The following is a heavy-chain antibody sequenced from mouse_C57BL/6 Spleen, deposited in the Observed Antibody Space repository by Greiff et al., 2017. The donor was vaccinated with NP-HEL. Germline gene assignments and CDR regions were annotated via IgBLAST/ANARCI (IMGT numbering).Heavy chain of an antibody. Sequence: EVQLQQSGAELVRPGASVKLSCTASGFNIKDDYMHWVKQRPEQGLEWIGWIDPENGDTEYASKFQGKATITADTSSNTAYLQLSSLTSEDTAVYYCTRLRGWYFDVWGTGTTVTVSS. CDR2: IDPENGDT. CDR1: GFNIKDDY. D-gene: IGHD2-4*01. J-gene: IGHJ1*03. CDR3: TRLRGWYFDV. V-gene: IGHV14-4*01.